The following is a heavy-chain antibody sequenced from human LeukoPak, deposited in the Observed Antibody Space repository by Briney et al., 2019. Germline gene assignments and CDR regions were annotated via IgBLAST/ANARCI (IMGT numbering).Heavy chain of an antibody. Sequence: ASVKVSCKASGFTFTSSAMQWVRQARGQRLEWIGWIVVGSGNTNYAQKFQERVTITRDMSTSTAYMELSSLRSEDTAVYYCARRNWNDVYYYYGMDVWGQGTTVTVSS. J-gene: IGHJ6*02. V-gene: IGHV1-58*02. CDR1: GFTFTSSA. CDR3: ARRNWNDVYYYYGMDV. CDR2: IVVGSGNT. D-gene: IGHD1-1*01.